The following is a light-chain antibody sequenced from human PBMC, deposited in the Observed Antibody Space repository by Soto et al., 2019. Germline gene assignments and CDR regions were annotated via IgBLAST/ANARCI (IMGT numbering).Light chain of an antibody. J-gene: IGKJ4*01. CDR1: QSLSSIY. CDR3: QQRVHWLT. CDR2: DVS. Sequence: EIVLTQSPGTLSLSPGQGATLSCRASQSLSSIYLAWYQQKAGQAPRLLIYDVSNRAPGIPARFTGSGSGTDFTLTISSLEPEDSAVYYCQQRVHWLTFGGGTKVDIK. V-gene: IGKV3-11*01.